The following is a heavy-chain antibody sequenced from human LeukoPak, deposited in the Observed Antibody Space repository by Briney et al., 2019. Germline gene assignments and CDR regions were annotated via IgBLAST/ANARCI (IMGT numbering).Heavy chain of an antibody. J-gene: IGHJ4*02. CDR1: GYTLTELS. CDR2: FDPEDGET. CDR3: ATTSFRYIVGAVDY. D-gene: IGHD1-26*01. V-gene: IGHV1-24*01. Sequence: ASVKVSCKVSGYTLTELSMHWVRQAPGKGLEWMEGFDPEDGETIYAQKFQGRVTMTEDTSTDTAYMEPSSLRSEDTAVYYCATTSFRYIVGAVDYWGQGTLVTVSS.